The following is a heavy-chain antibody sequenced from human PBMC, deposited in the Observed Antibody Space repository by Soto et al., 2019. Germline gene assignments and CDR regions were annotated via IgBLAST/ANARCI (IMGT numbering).Heavy chain of an antibody. D-gene: IGHD3-3*01. Sequence: GGSLRLSCAASGFTFSDYYMSWIRQAPGKGLEWVSYISSSGSTIYYADSVKGRFTISRDNAKNSLYLQMNSLRAEDTAVYYCARDLYDFWSGYLEAHYGMDVWGQGTTVTVSS. J-gene: IGHJ6*02. CDR2: ISSSGSTI. CDR1: GFTFSDYY. V-gene: IGHV3-11*01. CDR3: ARDLYDFWSGYLEAHYGMDV.